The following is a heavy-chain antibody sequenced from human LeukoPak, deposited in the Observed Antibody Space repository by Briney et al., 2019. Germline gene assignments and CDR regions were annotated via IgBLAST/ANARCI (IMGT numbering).Heavy chain of an antibody. D-gene: IGHD6-19*01. CDR3: ARDSGWYVPGY. J-gene: IGHJ4*02. Sequence: GSLRLSCAASGFTFSSCAMHWVRQAPGKGLEWVAVISYDGSNKYYADSVKGRFTISRDNSKNTLYLQMNSLRAEDTAVYYCARDSGWYVPGYWGQGTLVTVSS. CDR2: ISYDGSNK. V-gene: IGHV3-30*04. CDR1: GFTFSSCA.